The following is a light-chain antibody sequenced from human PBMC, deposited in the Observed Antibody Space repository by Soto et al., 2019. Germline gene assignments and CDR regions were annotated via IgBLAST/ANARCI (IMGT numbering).Light chain of an antibody. Sequence: DIQMTQSPSTLSASVGDRVSITCRASQSIGSWLAWYQQKPGKAPELLIYDASNLESGVPSRFSGRGSGSEFTLTISRLQPDDSATYYCQQYNSYSTFGQGTKVEIK. CDR3: QQYNSYST. CDR2: DAS. J-gene: IGKJ1*01. CDR1: QSIGSW. V-gene: IGKV1-5*01.